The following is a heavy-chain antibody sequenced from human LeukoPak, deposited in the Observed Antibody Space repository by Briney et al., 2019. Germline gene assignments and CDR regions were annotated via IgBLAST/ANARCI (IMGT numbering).Heavy chain of an antibody. CDR1: GFTVSSKY. CDR3: ARFSYGYPFDY. CDR2: IYSGGST. Sequence: GGSLRLSCAASGFTVSSKYMSWVRQAPGKGLEWVSVIYSGGSTYYADSVKGRFTISRDNSKNTPYLQMNSLRAEDTAVYYCARFSYGYPFDYWGQGTLVTVSS. J-gene: IGHJ4*02. V-gene: IGHV3-66*01. D-gene: IGHD5-18*01.